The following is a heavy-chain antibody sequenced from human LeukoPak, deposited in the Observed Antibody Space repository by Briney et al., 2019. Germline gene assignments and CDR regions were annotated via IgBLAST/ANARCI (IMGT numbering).Heavy chain of an antibody. CDR3: ARVLGSISH. Sequence: TSVKVSCKASGYTFSTCDINWVRQATGQGLEWMGWMNPNSGNTGLAHKFQGRVTLTRDTSISTAYMELSSLRSEDTAVYYCARVLGSISHWGQGTLVTVSS. CDR1: GYTFSTCD. D-gene: IGHD1-1*01. V-gene: IGHV1-8*01. CDR2: MNPNSGNT. J-gene: IGHJ4*02.